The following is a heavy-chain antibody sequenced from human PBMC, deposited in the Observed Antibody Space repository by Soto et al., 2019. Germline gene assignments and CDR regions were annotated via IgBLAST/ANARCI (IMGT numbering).Heavy chain of an antibody. V-gene: IGHV3-23*01. D-gene: IGHD2-21*02. CDR3: AKGGLVVTATLDY. J-gene: IGHJ4*02. CDR1: GFTFSNYV. Sequence: PGGSLRLSCAASGFTFSNYVINWVRQSPGKGLEWVSGISAIGTSTYYTDSVKGRFTISRDNSKNMLYLQLNSLRAEDTAVYFCAKGGLVVTATLDYRGQGTMVTVSS. CDR2: ISAIGTST.